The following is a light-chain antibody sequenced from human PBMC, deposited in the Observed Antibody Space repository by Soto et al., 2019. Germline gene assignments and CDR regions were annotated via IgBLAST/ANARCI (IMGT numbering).Light chain of an antibody. CDR2: EVS. Sequence: SVLTQPPSACGCPGQSVTISCTGTSSDVGKYYYVSWFQHHPGKAPKLIIYEVSKRPSGVRDRFSGSKSGSTASLTVSGLQTEDEAEYDSNSYVAGTKVFAAGTKVTVL. V-gene: IGLV2-8*01. CDR3: NSYVAGTKV. J-gene: IGLJ1*01. CDR1: SSDVGKYYY.